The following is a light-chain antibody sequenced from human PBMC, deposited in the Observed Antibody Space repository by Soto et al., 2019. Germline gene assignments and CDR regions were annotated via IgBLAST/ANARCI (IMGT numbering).Light chain of an antibody. CDR3: QQYGSLPRT. CDR1: QSVSRSY. CDR2: GAS. Sequence: EIVMTQSPATLSVSPGERVTLSCRASQSVSRSYLAWYQQKPGQAPRLLIYGASSRATGIPDRFSGSGSGTDFTLTISRLEPEDFAVYYCQQYGSLPRTFGQGTKVDIK. J-gene: IGKJ1*01. V-gene: IGKV3-20*01.